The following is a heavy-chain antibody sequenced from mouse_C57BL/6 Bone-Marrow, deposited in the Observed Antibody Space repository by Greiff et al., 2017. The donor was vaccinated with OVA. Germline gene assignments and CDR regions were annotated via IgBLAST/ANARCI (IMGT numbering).Heavy chain of an antibody. D-gene: IGHD1-1*01. J-gene: IGHJ2*01. CDR1: GYTFTSYW. V-gene: IGHV1-64*01. CDR3: ARLRRYYFDY. Sequence: QVQLQQPGAELVKPGASVKLSCKASGYTFTSYWMHWVKQRPGQGLEWIGMIHPNSGSTNYNEKFKSKATLTVDKSSSTAYMHLSSLTSEDSAVYYCARLRRYYFDYWGQGTTLTVSS. CDR2: IHPNSGST.